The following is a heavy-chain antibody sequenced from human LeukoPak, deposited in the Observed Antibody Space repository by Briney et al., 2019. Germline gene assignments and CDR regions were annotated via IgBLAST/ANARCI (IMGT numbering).Heavy chain of an antibody. CDR3: ARLRIEGYSYVRSPDAFDI. J-gene: IGHJ3*02. V-gene: IGHV3-21*01. D-gene: IGHD5-18*01. CDR2: ISSSSSYI. Sequence: PGGSLRLSCAASGVTFSSYAMSWVRQAPGKGLEWVSSISSSSSYIYYADSVKGRFTISRDNAKNSLYLQMNSLRAEDTAVYYCARLRIEGYSYVRSPDAFDIWGQGTMVTVSS. CDR1: GVTFSSYA.